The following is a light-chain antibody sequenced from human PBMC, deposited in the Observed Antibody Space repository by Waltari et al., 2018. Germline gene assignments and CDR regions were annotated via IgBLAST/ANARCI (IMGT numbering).Light chain of an antibody. CDR1: INDVAVYHY. J-gene: IGLJ3*02. CDR3: CSYAGAYTFV. Sequence: QSALTHPHSVSASPGQSVTIPCSGSINDVAVYHYVSWYQQLPGTAPNLILYDVVKRPSGVPSRFSGSKYGTTASLTISGLQTDDEATYYCCSYAGAYTFVFGGGTKLTVL. V-gene: IGLV2-11*01. CDR2: DVV.